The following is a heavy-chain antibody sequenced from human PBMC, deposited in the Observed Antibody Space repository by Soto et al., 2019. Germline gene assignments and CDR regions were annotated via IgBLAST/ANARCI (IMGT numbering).Heavy chain of an antibody. CDR3: ATQSLVQKYYYGSGSTLGRMDV. V-gene: IGHV3-53*01. J-gene: IGHJ6*02. D-gene: IGHD3-10*01. CDR1: GFTVSSNY. CDR2: IYSGGST. Sequence: GGSLRLSCAASGFTVSSNYMSWVRQAPGKGLEWVSVIYSGGSTYYADSVKGRFTISRDNSKNTLYLQMNSLRAEDTAVYYCATQSLVQKYYYGSGSTLGRMDVWGQGTTVTVSS.